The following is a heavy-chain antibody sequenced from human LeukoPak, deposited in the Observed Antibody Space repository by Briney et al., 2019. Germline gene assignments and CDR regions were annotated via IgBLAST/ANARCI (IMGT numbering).Heavy chain of an antibody. D-gene: IGHD3-3*01. CDR2: IYHTGST. CDR3: ARGEDVSGYRTDC. V-gene: IGHV4-59*08. J-gene: IGHJ4*02. Sequence: SETLSLTCSVSGGSISSYYWSWIRQPPGKGLEWIGNIYHTGSTYYHPSLKSRVTISVDTSKNQFSLKLSSVTAADTAVYYCARGEDVSGYRTDCWGQGTLVTVSS. CDR1: GGSISSYY.